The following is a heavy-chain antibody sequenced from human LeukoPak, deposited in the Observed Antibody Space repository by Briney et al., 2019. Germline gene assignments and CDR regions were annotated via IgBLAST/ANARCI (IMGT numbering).Heavy chain of an antibody. Sequence: GGSLRLSCAASGFTFSSYAMSWVRQAPGKGLEWVSAISGSGGSTYYADSVKGRFTISRDNSKNTLYLQMNSLRAEDTAVYYCAKALQARIVATGYFDYWGQGTLVTVSS. CDR2: ISGSGGST. CDR3: AKALQARIVATGYFDY. CDR1: GFTFSSYA. V-gene: IGHV3-23*01. J-gene: IGHJ4*02. D-gene: IGHD5-12*01.